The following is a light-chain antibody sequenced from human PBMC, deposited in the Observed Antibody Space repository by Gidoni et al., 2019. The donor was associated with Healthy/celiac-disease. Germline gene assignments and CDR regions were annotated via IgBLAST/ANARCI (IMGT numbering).Light chain of an antibody. CDR2: LGS. Sequence: DIVMTQSPLSLPVTPGEPASLSCRSSQSLLHSNGYIYLDWYLQKPGESQQRLIYLGSNRASGVPDRFSGSGSGTDFKLKISRVEAEDVGVYYCMQALQTPYTFGQGTKLEIK. CDR1: QSLLHSNGYIY. J-gene: IGKJ2*01. CDR3: MQALQTPYT. V-gene: IGKV2-28*01.